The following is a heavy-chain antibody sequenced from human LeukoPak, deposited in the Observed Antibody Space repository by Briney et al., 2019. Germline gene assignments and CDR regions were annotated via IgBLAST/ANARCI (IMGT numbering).Heavy chain of an antibody. CDR1: GGSISSYY. CDR3: ASRRRGYSYGYDN. J-gene: IGHJ4*02. CDR2: IYYSGIT. Sequence: SETLSLTCTVSGGSISSYYWNWIRQPPGKGLEWIGYIYYSGITNYNPSLKSRVTISVDTSKSQFSLKLSSVTAADTAVYYCASRRRGYSYGYDNWGQGTLVTVSS. V-gene: IGHV4-59*01. D-gene: IGHD5-18*01.